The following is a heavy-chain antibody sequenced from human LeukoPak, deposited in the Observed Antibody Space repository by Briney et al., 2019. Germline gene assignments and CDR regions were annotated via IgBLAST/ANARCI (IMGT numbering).Heavy chain of an antibody. V-gene: IGHV3-48*04. CDR2: ISSSSSTE. D-gene: IGHD5/OR15-5a*01. J-gene: IGHJ4*02. Sequence: GGSLRLSCAASGVTFSSYSMNWVRQAPGKGLEWVSYISSSSSTEYYADSVKGRFTISRDNAKNSLYLQMDSLRAADTAVYYCTVSFDFWGQGTLVTVSS. CDR3: TVSFDF. CDR1: GVTFSSYS.